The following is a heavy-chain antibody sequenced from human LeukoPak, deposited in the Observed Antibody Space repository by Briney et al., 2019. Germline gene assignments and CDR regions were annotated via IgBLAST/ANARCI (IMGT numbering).Heavy chain of an antibody. CDR1: GYSISSGYY. J-gene: IGHJ4*02. D-gene: IGHD3-10*01. V-gene: IGHV4-38-2*02. Sequence: PSETLSLTCTVSGYSISSGYYWGWIRQPPGKGLEWIGSIYHSGSTYYNPSPKSRVTISVDTSKNQFSLKLSSVTAADTAVYYCARTYYGSGSFLDYWGQGTLVTVPS. CDR3: ARTYYGSGSFLDY. CDR2: IYHSGST.